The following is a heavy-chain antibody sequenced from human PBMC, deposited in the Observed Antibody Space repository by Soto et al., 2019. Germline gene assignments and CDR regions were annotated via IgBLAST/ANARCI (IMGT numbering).Heavy chain of an antibody. D-gene: IGHD6-19*01. V-gene: IGHV1-69*13. CDR2: IIPIFGTA. J-gene: IGHJ6*02. CDR3: ARMRGRVAGLYYYYGMDV. CDR1: GGTFSSYA. Sequence: ASVKVSCKASGGTFSSYAISWVRQAPGQGLEWMGGIIPIFGTANYAQKFQGRVTITADESTSTAYMELSSLRSEDTAVYYCARMRGRVAGLYYYYGMDVWGQGTTVTVSS.